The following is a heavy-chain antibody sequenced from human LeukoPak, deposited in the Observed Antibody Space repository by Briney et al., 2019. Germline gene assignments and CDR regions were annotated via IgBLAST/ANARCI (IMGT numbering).Heavy chain of an antibody. CDR1: GGTFSSYA. CDR3: ARDLWYCSSTSCYKGRRSGSFDP. V-gene: IGHV1-69*13. J-gene: IGHJ5*02. CDR2: IIPIFGTA. D-gene: IGHD2-2*02. Sequence: SVKVSCKASGGTFSSYAISWVRQAPGQGLEWVGGIIPIFGTANYAQKFQGRVTITADESTSTAYKELSSLRSEDTAVYYCARDLWYCSSTSCYKGRRSGSFDPWGQGTLVTVSS.